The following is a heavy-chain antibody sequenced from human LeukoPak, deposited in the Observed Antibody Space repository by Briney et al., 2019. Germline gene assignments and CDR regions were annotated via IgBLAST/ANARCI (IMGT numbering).Heavy chain of an antibody. D-gene: IGHD2-2*01. Sequence: RASVKVSCTASGYTFTSYDINWVRQATGQGLEWMGWMNPNSGNTGYAQNFQGRVTMTRNTSIRTAYMELSSLRSEDTAVYYCARAGHNTKSRRSSSLYWGQGTLVTVSS. V-gene: IGHV1-8*01. J-gene: IGHJ4*02. CDR3: ARAGHNTKSRRSSSLY. CDR1: GYTFTSYD. CDR2: MNPNSGNT.